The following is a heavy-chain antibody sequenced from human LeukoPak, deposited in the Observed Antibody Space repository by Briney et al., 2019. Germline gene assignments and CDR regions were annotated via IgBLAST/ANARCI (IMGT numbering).Heavy chain of an antibody. J-gene: IGHJ3*02. CDR1: GYTFTGYY. CDR2: INPNSGGA. D-gene: IGHD6-19*01. Sequence: PAASVTVSCKASGYTFTGYYIHWVRQAPGQGLEWMGRINPNSGGADYAQKFQGRVSMTRDTSISTAYMELSSLRSDDTAVYYCARGPRLDSSGWYYGAFDIWGQGTMVTVS. V-gene: IGHV1-2*06. CDR3: ARGPRLDSSGWYYGAFDI.